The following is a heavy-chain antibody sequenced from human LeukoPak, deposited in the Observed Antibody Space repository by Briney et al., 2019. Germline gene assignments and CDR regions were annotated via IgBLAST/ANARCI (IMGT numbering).Heavy chain of an antibody. V-gene: IGHV3-53*01. J-gene: IGHJ5*02. CDR2: IYSGGST. Sequence: GGSLRLSCAASGFTVSSNYMSWVRQAPGKGLEWVSVIYSGGSTYYADSVKGRFTISRDNSKNTLYLQMNSLGAEDTAVYYCARDQTYGALDPWGQGTLVTVSS. CDR3: ARDQTYGALDP. CDR1: GFTVSSNY. D-gene: IGHD4-17*01.